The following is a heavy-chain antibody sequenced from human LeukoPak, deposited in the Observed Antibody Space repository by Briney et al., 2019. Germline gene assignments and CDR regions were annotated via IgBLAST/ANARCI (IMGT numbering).Heavy chain of an antibody. CDR2: INANSGGT. V-gene: IGHV1-2*02. CDR1: GYTFTGYY. Sequence: ASVKVSCKASGYTFTGYYMHWVRQAPGQGLEWMGWINANSGGTNYAQKFQGRVTMTRDTSISTAYMELSRLRSDDTAVYYRARDRRVGANIPDIWGQRTMVTVSS. D-gene: IGHD1-26*01. CDR3: ARDRRVGANIPDI. J-gene: IGHJ3*02.